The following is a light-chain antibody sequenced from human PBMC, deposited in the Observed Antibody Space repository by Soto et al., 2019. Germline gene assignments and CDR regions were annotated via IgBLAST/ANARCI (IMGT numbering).Light chain of an antibody. Sequence: QSVLTKPPSASGTPGQRVTISCSGSSSNIGSNYVYWYQQFPGTAPKLLIYSNNQRPSGVPDRFSGSKSGTSASLAISGLRSEDEADYYCAAWDDSLSGYYVFGTGTELTVL. J-gene: IGLJ1*01. CDR3: AAWDDSLSGYYV. CDR2: SNN. CDR1: SSNIGSNY. V-gene: IGLV1-47*02.